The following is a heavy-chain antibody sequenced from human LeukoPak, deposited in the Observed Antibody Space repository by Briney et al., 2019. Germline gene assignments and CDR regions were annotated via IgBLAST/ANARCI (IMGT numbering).Heavy chain of an antibody. CDR2: INAGNDNT. CDR1: GYTFTSYA. J-gene: IGHJ4*02. Sequence: ASVKVSCKASGYTFTSYAMHWVRQAPGQRLEWMGWINAGNDNTKYSQKFQGRVTITRDTSASTAYMELSSLRSEDTAVYYCARYDYVWGSYDYWGQGTLVTVSS. CDR3: ARYDYVWGSYDY. D-gene: IGHD3-16*01. V-gene: IGHV1-3*01.